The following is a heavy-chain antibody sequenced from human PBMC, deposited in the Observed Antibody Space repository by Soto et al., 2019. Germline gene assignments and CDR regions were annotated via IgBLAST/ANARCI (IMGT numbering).Heavy chain of an antibody. V-gene: IGHV3-30*03. J-gene: IGHJ4*02. CDR1: GFTFSSYG. D-gene: IGHD2-15*01. CDR3: AAREPRLSGGLS. CDR2: ISYDGSNK. Sequence: GGSLRLSCAASGFTFSSYGMHWVRQAPGKGLEWVAVISYDGSNKYYAQKFQERVTITRDMSTSTAYMELSSLRSEDTAVYYCAAREPRLSGGLSWGQGTLVTVSS.